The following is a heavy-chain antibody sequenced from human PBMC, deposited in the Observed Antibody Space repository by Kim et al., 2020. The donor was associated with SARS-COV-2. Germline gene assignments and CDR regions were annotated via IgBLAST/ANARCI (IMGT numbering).Heavy chain of an antibody. Sequence: SETLSLTCSVSGDSMSSSINYWGWIRLSPGRGLEWMGSTYFTGSTFYNPSLKSRVSISLVMPWNRFFLNLSSVTASDMAIYYCARPKNSRYCDLWG. CDR3: ARPKNSRYCDL. CDR1: GDSMSSSINY. CDR2: TYFTGST. J-gene: IGHJ5*02. D-gene: IGHD2-15*01. V-gene: IGHV4-39*01.